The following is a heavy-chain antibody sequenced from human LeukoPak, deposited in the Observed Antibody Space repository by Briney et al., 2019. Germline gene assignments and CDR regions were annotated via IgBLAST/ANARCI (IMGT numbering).Heavy chain of an antibody. D-gene: IGHD3-22*01. J-gene: IGHJ4*02. V-gene: IGHV1-24*01. Sequence: ASVKVSCKVSGYTLTELSMHWVRQAPGKGLEWMGGFDPEDGETIYAQKFQGRVTMTEDTSTDTAYMELSSLRSEDTAVYYCATGLNYYDSSGYFGGPGSYFDYWGQGTLVTVSS. CDR1: GYTLTELS. CDR3: ATGLNYYDSSGYFGGPGSYFDY. CDR2: FDPEDGET.